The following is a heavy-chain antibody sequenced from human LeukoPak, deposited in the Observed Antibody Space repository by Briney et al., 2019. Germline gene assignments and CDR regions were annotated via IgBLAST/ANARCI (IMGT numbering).Heavy chain of an antibody. V-gene: IGHV1-2*06. J-gene: IGHJ4*02. D-gene: IGHD6-13*01. CDR2: INPNSGGT. CDR1: GYTFTGYY. Sequence: ASEKVSCKASGYTFTGYYMHWGRQAPGQGLEWMRRINPNSGGTNYAQKFQVRVPIPRDTSISTAYMERSRLRSDDTAVYYCAKAAAGHYDYWGQGPLVTVSS. CDR3: AKAAAGHYDY.